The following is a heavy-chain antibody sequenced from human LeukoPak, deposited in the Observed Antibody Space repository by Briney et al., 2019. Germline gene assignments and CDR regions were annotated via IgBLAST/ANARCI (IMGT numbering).Heavy chain of an antibody. CDR1: GFTFSRYW. CDR2: IDEHGTTI. CDR3: ARDVGGAGSH. Sequence: GGSLRLSCAASGFTFSRYWMHWVRQAPGEGLVWVSRIDEHGTTIDYADSVRDRFTISRDNAKNTLYLHMNGLRAEDTAMYYCARDVGGAGSHWGQGSLVTVSS. V-gene: IGHV3-74*01. J-gene: IGHJ4*02. D-gene: IGHD3-10*01.